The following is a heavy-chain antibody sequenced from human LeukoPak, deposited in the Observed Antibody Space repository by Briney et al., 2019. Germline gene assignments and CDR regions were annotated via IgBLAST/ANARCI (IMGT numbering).Heavy chain of an antibody. V-gene: IGHV4-34*01. CDR3: AREGRYCSGGSCLISDAFDI. CDR2: INHSGST. D-gene: IGHD2-15*01. CDR1: GGSFSGYY. Sequence: PSKTLSLTCAVYGGSFSGYYWSWIRQPPGKGLEWIGEINHSGSTNYNPPLKSRVTISVDTSKNQFSLKLSSVTAADTAVYYCAREGRYCSGGSCLISDAFDIWGQGTMVTVSS. J-gene: IGHJ3*02.